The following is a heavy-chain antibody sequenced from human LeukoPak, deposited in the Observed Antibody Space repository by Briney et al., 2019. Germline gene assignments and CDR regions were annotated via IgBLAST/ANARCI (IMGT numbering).Heavy chain of an antibody. J-gene: IGHJ4*02. CDR2: VHPSEGT. D-gene: IGHD3-10*01. Sequence: SGTLSLTCAVSGGSVSHSNWWTWVRTSPGKGLEWIGEVHPSEGTNYNPSLKSRVTISLDKSKNQFSLELNSVTAADTAVYYCARVAGIRDYFDYWGQGTLVTVSS. CDR1: GGSVSHSNW. V-gene: IGHV4-4*02. CDR3: ARVAGIRDYFDY.